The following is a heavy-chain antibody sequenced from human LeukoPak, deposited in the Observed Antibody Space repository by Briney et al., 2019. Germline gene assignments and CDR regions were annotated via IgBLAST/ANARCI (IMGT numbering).Heavy chain of an antibody. D-gene: IGHD4-17*01. CDR1: GFTFSSYG. CDR3: AKLGDYGVY. CDR2: ISYDGSNK. Sequence: GGSLRLSCAASGFTFSSYGMHWVRQAPGKGLEWGAVISYDGSNKYYADSVKGRFTISRDNSKNTLYLQMNSLRAEDTAVYYCAKLGDYGVYWGQGTLVTVSS. V-gene: IGHV3-30*18. J-gene: IGHJ4*02.